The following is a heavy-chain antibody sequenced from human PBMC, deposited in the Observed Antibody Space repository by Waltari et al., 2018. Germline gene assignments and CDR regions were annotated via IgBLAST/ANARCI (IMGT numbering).Heavy chain of an antibody. CDR3: ARVRYAWNFDFWSGAYNWFDP. J-gene: IGHJ5*02. V-gene: IGHV3-53*01. D-gene: IGHD3-3*01. CDR2: IYSGGRT. CDR1: GFTVSSNY. Sequence: EVQLVESGGGLIQPGGSLRLSCAASGFTVSSNYISWVRQAPGKGLDWVSVIYSGGRTYYAESVKGRFTISRDNSKNTLYLQMNSLRAEDTAVYYCARVRYAWNFDFWSGAYNWFDPWGQGTLVTVST.